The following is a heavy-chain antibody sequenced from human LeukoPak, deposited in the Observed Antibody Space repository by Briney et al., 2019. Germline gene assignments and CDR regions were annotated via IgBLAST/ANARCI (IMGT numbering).Heavy chain of an antibody. Sequence: PSETLSLTCTVSGGSISSYYWSWIRQPPGKGLEWIGNVYDRGSTKYNPSLKSRVTISVDTSKNQFSLRLSSVTAADTAVYYCARGRTFDNWGQGTLVTVSS. V-gene: IGHV4-59*01. CDR3: ARGRTFDN. J-gene: IGHJ4*02. CDR2: VYDRGST. CDR1: GGSISSYY.